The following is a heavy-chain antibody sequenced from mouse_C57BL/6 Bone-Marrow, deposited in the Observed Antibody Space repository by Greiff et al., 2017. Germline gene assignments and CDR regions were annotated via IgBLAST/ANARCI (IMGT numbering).Heavy chain of an antibody. Sequence: EVMLVESGGDLVKPGGSLKLSCAASGFTFSSYGMSWVRQTPDKRLEWVATISSGGSYSYYPDSVKGRFTISRDNAKNTLYLQMSSLKSEDTAMYYCARQRGYYYGSSRWYFDVWGTGTTVTVSS. CDR2: ISSGGSYS. J-gene: IGHJ1*03. CDR1: GFTFSSYG. V-gene: IGHV5-6*02. D-gene: IGHD1-1*01. CDR3: ARQRGYYYGSSRWYFDV.